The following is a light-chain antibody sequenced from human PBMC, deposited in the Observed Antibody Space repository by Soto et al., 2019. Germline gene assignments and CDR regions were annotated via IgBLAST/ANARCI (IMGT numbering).Light chain of an antibody. J-gene: IGKJ2*01. CDR2: KPS. V-gene: IGKV1-5*03. CDR1: QIISSG. Sequence: DIKMTQSPSTLSASVGYRVTITCRPSQIISSGLAWYRQKQGKAPKLRIYKPSSLERGVPSRFSGSGSGTEFTLTISILQPDDFATYYCQQYNSYSNTFGQGTKLEIK. CDR3: QQYNSYSNT.